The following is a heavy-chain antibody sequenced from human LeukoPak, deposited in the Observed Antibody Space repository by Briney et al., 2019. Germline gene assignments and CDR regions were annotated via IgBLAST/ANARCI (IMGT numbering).Heavy chain of an antibody. J-gene: IGHJ5*02. CDR3: ARDYLHNWFDP. Sequence: SETLSLTCTVSGGSVSSGSYYWSWIRQPPGTGLEWIGYIYYSGSTNYNPSLKSRVTISVDTSKNQFSLRLSSVTAADTAVYYCARDYLHNWFDPWGQGTLVTVSS. V-gene: IGHV4-61*01. D-gene: IGHD2/OR15-2a*01. CDR2: IYYSGST. CDR1: GGSVSSGSYY.